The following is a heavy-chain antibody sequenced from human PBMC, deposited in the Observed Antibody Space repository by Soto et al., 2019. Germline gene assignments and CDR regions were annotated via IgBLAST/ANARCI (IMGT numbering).Heavy chain of an antibody. D-gene: IGHD4-17*01. CDR3: ARDLGYSDFDVNS. J-gene: IGHJ4*02. Sequence: QVQLVQSGAEVKKPGASVKVSCKASGYTFTNSGFSWVRQAPGQGLEWVGWIRVNNGDTHYAQKLQGRVTMTTDTSTSTAFMELRSLRSDDTAVYYCARDLGYSDFDVNSWGQGTLITVSS. CDR1: GYTFTNSG. CDR2: IRVNNGDT. V-gene: IGHV1-18*01.